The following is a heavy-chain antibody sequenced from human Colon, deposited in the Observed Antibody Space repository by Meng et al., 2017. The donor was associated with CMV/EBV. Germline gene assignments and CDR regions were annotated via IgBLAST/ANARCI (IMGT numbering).Heavy chain of an antibody. D-gene: IGHD3-10*01. CDR3: AKCITDCLTRAFEM. J-gene: IGHJ3*02. Sequence: GGSLRLSCATSGFTFSSYSMSWVRQAPGKGLEWVPSINGNGVTTHYVDSVKGRFTVSRDNSKNTLYLQMNSLRAEDTAIYYCAKCITDCLTRAFEMWGQGTMVTVSS. CDR1: GFTFSSYS. CDR2: INGNGVTT. V-gene: IGHV3-23*01.